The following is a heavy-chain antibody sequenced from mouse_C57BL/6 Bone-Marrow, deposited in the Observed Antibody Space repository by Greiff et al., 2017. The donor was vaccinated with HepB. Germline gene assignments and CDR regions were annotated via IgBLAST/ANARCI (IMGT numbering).Heavy chain of an antibody. CDR1: EYEFPSHD. J-gene: IGHJ1*03. V-gene: IGHV5-2*01. D-gene: IGHD2-4*01. CDR2: INSDGGST. Sequence: EVKLMESGGGLVQPGESLKLSCESNEYEFPSHDMSWVRKTPEKRLELVAAINSDGGSTYYPDTMERRFIISRDNTKKTLYLQMSSLRSEDTALYYCARTSDYDGYWYFDVWGTGTTVTVSS. CDR3: ARTSDYDGYWYFDV.